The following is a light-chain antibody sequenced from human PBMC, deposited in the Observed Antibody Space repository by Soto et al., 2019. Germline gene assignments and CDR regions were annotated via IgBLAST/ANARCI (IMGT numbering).Light chain of an antibody. CDR2: GAS. Sequence: EIVMTQSPATLSVSPGETATLSCRASQSVSSNLAWYQQKPGQAPRLLIYGASTRATDIPARFSGSGSGTEFTLTSSSLHSEDFAVYYCQQYNNFWTFGQGTKVEIK. V-gene: IGKV3-15*01. CDR1: QSVSSN. CDR3: QQYNNFWT. J-gene: IGKJ1*01.